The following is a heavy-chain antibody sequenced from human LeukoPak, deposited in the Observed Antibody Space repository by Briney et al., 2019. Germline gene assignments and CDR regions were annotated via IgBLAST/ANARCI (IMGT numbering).Heavy chain of an antibody. V-gene: IGHV3-15*01. CDR3: TTDLDY. CDR1: GFIFIDVW. Sequence: PGGSLRLSCAGSGFIFIDVWMSWVRQAPGKGLEWVGRIKSKSDGGTIDYAAPVKGRVTMSRDDSKKTFSLEMNNLKTEDTGVYYCTTDLDYWGQGTLVTVSS. CDR2: IKSKSDGGTI. J-gene: IGHJ4*02.